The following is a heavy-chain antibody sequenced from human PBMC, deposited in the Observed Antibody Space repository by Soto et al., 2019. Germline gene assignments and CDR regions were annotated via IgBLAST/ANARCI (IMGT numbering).Heavy chain of an antibody. CDR1: GLSLSNAKLG. Sequence: SGPTLVNPTETLTLPCTVSGLSLSNAKLGVSWIRQPPGKALEWLAHIFSNDDKSYSTSLDRRLTISKDTSKSQVVLTMTNLDPVDSGTYYCALIKDCSRTDCFLASFDPWGQGTLVTVSA. CDR3: ALIKDCSRTDCFLASFDP. CDR2: IFSNDDK. V-gene: IGHV2-26*01. J-gene: IGHJ5*02. D-gene: IGHD2-2*01.